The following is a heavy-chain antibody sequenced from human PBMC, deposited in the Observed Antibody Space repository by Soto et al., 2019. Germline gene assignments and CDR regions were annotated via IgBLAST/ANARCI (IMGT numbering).Heavy chain of an antibody. D-gene: IGHD5-18*01. CDR1: GGTFSSYA. J-gene: IGHJ6*02. CDR3: ARALTAGGYSYGYVYYYYGMDV. V-gene: IGHV1-69*12. Sequence: QVQLVQSGAEVKKPGSSVKVSCKASGGTFSSYAISWVRQAPGQGLEWMGGIIPIFGTANYAQKFQGRVTITADESTSTAYRELSSLRSEDTAVYYCARALTAGGYSYGYVYYYYGMDVWGQGTTVTVSS. CDR2: IIPIFGTA.